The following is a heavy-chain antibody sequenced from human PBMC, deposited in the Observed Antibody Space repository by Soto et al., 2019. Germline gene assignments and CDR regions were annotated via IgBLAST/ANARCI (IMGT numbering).Heavy chain of an antibody. V-gene: IGHV1-18*01. J-gene: IGHJ4*02. CDR1: GYTFTSYG. D-gene: IGHD6-19*01. CDR2: ISAYNGNT. Sequence: ASVKVSYKASGYTFTSYGISWVRQAPGQGLEWMGWISAYNGNTNYAQKLQGRVTMTTDTSTSTAYMELRSLRSDDTAVYYCASRFLAVAGTYYFDYWGQGTLVTVSS. CDR3: ASRFLAVAGTYYFDY.